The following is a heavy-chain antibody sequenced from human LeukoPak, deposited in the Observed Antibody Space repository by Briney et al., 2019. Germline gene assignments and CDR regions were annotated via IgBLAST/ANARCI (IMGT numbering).Heavy chain of an antibody. Sequence: SETLSLTCTVSGGSISTYYWTWIRQPPGKGLEWIGYIYYSGSTNYNPSLKSRVTISVDTSKNQFSLKLSSVTAADTAVYYCARAPPQGYYDFWSGIHSPYFDPWGQGTLVTVSS. V-gene: IGHV4-59*12. D-gene: IGHD3-3*01. CDR3: ARAPPQGYYDFWSGIHSPYFDP. CDR2: IYYSGST. CDR1: GGSISTYY. J-gene: IGHJ5*02.